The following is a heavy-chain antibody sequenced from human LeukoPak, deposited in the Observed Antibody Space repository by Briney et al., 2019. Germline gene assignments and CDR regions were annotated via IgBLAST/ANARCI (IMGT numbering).Heavy chain of an antibody. CDR1: GYSFTSHW. J-gene: IGHJ4*02. D-gene: IGHD6-19*01. V-gene: IGHV5-51*01. CDR2: IFPGDSDT. Sequence: RGESLTISCKASGYSFTSHWIGWGRQMSGKGLEWMGVIFPGDSDTSYSPSFQGQVTISVDKSITTAYLQWSSLKASDTAMHFCARGSGYSSASVVDYWGQGTLVTVPS. CDR3: ARGSGYSSASVVDY.